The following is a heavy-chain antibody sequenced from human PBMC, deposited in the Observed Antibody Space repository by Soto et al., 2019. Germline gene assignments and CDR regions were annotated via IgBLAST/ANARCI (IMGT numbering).Heavy chain of an antibody. Sequence: QVHLVQSGGEVKRPGDSVKVSCKTSGYHFSSYGISWVRQAPGQGLEWLGWISGYNGKTEYGQKVQDRLTMSTDTSTNTGYMELRNLRSDDTAVYYCVRDFWQWLGQYYYGIAVWGQGTTVTVSS. V-gene: IGHV1-18*04. CDR3: VRDFWQWLGQYYYGIAV. J-gene: IGHJ6*02. CDR1: GYHFSSYG. D-gene: IGHD6-19*01. CDR2: ISGYNGKT.